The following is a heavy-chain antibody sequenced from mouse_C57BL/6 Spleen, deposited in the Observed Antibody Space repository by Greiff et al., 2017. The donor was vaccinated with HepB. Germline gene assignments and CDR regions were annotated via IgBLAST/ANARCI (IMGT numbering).Heavy chain of an antibody. CDR2: IYPGSGST. V-gene: IGHV1-55*01. CDR3: ARRGNYYDYGAGFAY. J-gene: IGHJ3*01. D-gene: IGHD2-4*01. Sequence: QVQLQQPGAELVKPGASVKMSCKASGYTFTSYWITWVKQRPGQGLEWIGDIYPGSGSTNYNEKFKSKATLTVDTSSSTAYMQLSSLTSEDSVVYYCARRGNYYDYGAGFAYWGQGTLVTVSA. CDR1: GYTFTSYW.